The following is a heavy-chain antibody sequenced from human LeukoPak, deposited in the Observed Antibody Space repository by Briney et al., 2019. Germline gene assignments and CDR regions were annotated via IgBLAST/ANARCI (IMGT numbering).Heavy chain of an antibody. CDR1: GFTVSSNY. D-gene: IGHD1-26*01. CDR2: IRYDGSNK. V-gene: IGHV3-30*02. CDR3: AKEGIVWELLRYYYYYYMDV. Sequence: PGGSLRLSCAASGFTVSSNYMSWVRQAPGKGLEWVAFIRYDGSNKYYADSVKGRFTISRDNSKNTLYLQMNSLRAEDTAVYYCAKEGIVWELLRYYYYYYMDVWGKGTTVTISS. J-gene: IGHJ6*03.